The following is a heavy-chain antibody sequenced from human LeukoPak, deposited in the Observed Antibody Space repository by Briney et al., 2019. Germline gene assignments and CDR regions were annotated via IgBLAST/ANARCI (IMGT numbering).Heavy chain of an antibody. V-gene: IGHV4-30-2*01. CDR3: ARGGCTSYYNAFDI. CDR1: GGSISSGGYY. J-gene: IGHJ3*02. Sequence: SQTLSLTCTVSGGSISSGGYYWSWIRQPPGKGLEWIGYIYHSGSTYYNPSLKSRVTISVDRSKNQFSLKLSSVTAADTAVYYCARGGCTSYYNAFDIWGQGTMVTVSS. CDR2: IYHSGST. D-gene: IGHD2-2*02.